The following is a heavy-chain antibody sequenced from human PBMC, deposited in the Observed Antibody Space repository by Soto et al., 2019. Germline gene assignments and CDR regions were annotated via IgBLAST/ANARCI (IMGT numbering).Heavy chain of an antibody. V-gene: IGHV3-23*01. CDR3: AKDPSIPGGDDAFDI. Sequence: PGGSLSPSCAAPVFPLRSDAMSWVRQAPGKGLEWVSAISGSGGSTYYADSVKGRFTISRDNSKNTLYLQMNSLRAEDTAVYYCAKDPSIPGGDDAFDIWGQGTMVTVSS. CDR2: ISGSGGST. D-gene: IGHD2-21*01. CDR1: VFPLRSDA. J-gene: IGHJ3*02.